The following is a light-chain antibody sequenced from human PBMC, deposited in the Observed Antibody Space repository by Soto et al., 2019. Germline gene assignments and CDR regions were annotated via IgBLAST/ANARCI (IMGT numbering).Light chain of an antibody. V-gene: IGLV1-40*01. CDR2: GNS. CDR3: QTYDSSLSGVV. Sequence: QSVLTQPPSVSGAPGQRVTISCTGSSSNIGAGYDVHWYQQLPGTAPKLLIYGNSNRPSGVPDRFSGSKSGTSASLAITGLQAADEADDYCQTYDSSLSGVVFGGGTKLTVL. J-gene: IGLJ2*01. CDR1: SSNIGAGYD.